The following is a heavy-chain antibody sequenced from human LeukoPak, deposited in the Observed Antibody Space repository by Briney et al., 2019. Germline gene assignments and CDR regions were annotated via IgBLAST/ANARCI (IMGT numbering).Heavy chain of an antibody. Sequence: GGSLRLSCAASGFTFSSYNMNWVRQAPGKGLEWVSFISSSSNYIYYADSVKDRFTISRDNAKNSLYLQMNSLRAEDTAVYYCARGVVAAIPGFDYWGQGTLVTVSS. CDR3: ARGVVAAIPGFDY. CDR1: GFTFSSYN. CDR2: ISSSSNYI. J-gene: IGHJ4*02. D-gene: IGHD2-15*01. V-gene: IGHV3-21*01.